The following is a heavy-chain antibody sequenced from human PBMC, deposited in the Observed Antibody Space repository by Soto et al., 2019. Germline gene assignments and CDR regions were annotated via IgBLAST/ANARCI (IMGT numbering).Heavy chain of an antibody. V-gene: IGHV3-21*01. J-gene: IGHJ4*02. D-gene: IGHD3-22*01. Sequence: EVQLVESGGGLVKPGGSLRLSCAASGFTFSSYSMNWVRQAPGKGLEWVSSISSSSSYIYYADSVKGRFTISRDNAKNSLYLQMNSLRAEDTAVYYCASGAYYYDSSGYHYYWGQGTLVTVSS. CDR3: ASGAYYYDSSGYHYY. CDR2: ISSSSSYI. CDR1: GFTFSSYS.